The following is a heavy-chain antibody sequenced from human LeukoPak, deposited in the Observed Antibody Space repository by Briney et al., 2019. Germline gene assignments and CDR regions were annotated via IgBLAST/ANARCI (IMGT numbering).Heavy chain of an antibody. CDR3: ARDRQWLIDH. CDR2: VYVTGST. V-gene: IGHV4-4*07. Sequence: SETLSLTCTVPGDSISSYYWSWIRQPAGKGLEWIGRVYVTGSTNLNPALQSRVTMSVDTSKNQFSLKLTSVTAADTAVYYCARDRQWLIDHWGQGTLVTVSS. D-gene: IGHD6-19*01. J-gene: IGHJ5*02. CDR1: GDSISSYY.